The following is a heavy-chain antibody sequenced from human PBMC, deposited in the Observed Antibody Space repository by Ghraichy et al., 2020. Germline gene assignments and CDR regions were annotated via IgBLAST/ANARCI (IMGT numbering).Heavy chain of an antibody. CDR3: TRYRVTMVRGGRRYYYMDV. V-gene: IGHV3-49*04. D-gene: IGHD3-10*01. J-gene: IGHJ6*03. CDR2: IRSKAYGGTT. Sequence: GGSLRLSCTASGFTFGDYAMSWVRQAPGKGLEWVGFIRSKAYGGTTEYAASVKGRFTISRDDSKSIAYLKMNSLKTEDTAVYYCTRYRVTMVRGGRRYYYMDVWGKGTTVTVSS. CDR1: GFTFGDYA.